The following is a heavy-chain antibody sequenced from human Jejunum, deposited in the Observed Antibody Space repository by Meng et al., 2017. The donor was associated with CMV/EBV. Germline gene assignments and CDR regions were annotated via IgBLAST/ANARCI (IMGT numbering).Heavy chain of an antibody. D-gene: IGHD3-22*01. CDR2: INPNSGGT. CDR3: ARSPLITAMPSHYYDSSGYRNYFDN. J-gene: IGHJ4*02. Sequence: VRQAPGQGLEWMGWINPNSGGTNYAQKFQGRVTMARDTSISTAYMDLSRLTSDDTAVYYCARSPLITAMPSHYYDSSGYRNYFDNWGQGTLVTVSS. V-gene: IGHV1-2*02.